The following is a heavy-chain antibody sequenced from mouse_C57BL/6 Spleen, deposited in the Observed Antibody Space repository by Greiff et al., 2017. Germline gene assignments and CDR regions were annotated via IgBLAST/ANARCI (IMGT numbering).Heavy chain of an antibody. J-gene: IGHJ4*01. Sequence: DVKLVESGGGLVQPGGSLSLSCAASGFTFTDYYMSWVRQPPGKALEWLGFIRNKANGYTTEYSASVKGRFTISRDNSQSILYLQMNALRAEDSATYYCARPGSLYYYAMDYWGQGTSVTVSS. CDR3: ARPGSLYYYAMDY. V-gene: IGHV7-3*01. D-gene: IGHD6-1*01. CDR2: IRNKANGYTT. CDR1: GFTFTDYY.